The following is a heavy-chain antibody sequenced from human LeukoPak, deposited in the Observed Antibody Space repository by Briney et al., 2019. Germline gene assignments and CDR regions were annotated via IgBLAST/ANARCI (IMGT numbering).Heavy chain of an antibody. D-gene: IGHD5-12*01. CDR1: GYTFTSYD. Sequence: ASVTVSCKASGYTFTSYDINWVRQAAGQGLEWMGWMNPNSGNTDYAQKFQGRVTMTRNTSISTAYMELSSLRSEDTAVYYCARGQVIVATVDYWGQGTLVTVSS. J-gene: IGHJ4*02. CDR3: ARGQVIVATVDY. CDR2: MNPNSGNT. V-gene: IGHV1-8*01.